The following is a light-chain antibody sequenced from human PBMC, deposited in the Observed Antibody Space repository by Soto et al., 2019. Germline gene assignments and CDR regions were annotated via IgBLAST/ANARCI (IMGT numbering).Light chain of an antibody. CDR2: EVS. V-gene: IGLV2-14*01. J-gene: IGLJ1*01. Sequence: QSVLTQPASVFGSPGQSITISCTGTSNDVGGYNYVSWYQHHPGKAPKLMIYEVSDRPSGVSNRFSGSKSGNTASLTISGLQAEDEADYYCSSYTGSNIRYVFGTGTKVTVL. CDR3: SSYTGSNIRYV. CDR1: SNDVGGYNY.